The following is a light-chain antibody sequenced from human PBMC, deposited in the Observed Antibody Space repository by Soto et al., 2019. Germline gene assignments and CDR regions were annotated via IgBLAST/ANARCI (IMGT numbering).Light chain of an antibody. V-gene: IGLV1-40*01. CDR1: SSNIGAGYD. CDR2: GNN. Sequence: QAVVTQPPSVSGAPGQRVTISCTGSSSNIGAGYDVHWYQQVPGTAPKLLIFGNNNRPSGVPERFSGSQSGTSASLAITGLQAEDEADYYCQSYDSSLSGSYVFGTGTKLTVL. J-gene: IGLJ1*01. CDR3: QSYDSSLSGSYV.